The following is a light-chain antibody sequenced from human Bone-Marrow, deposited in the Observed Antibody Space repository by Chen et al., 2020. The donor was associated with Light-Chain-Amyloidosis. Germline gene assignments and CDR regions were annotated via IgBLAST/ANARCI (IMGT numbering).Light chain of an antibody. J-gene: IGLJ3*02. V-gene: IGLV3-21*01. CDR1: DLASKS. CDR2: NDD. Sequence: SYVLTQPPSVSVAPGQTASLSCGGGDLASKSVHWYQQRPGQAPVLVMYNDDDRPSGIPERFSGSNSGRAATLTITRVEAGDEADYYCQVCDTRSDQKVFGGGTRLTVL. CDR3: QVCDTRSDQKV.